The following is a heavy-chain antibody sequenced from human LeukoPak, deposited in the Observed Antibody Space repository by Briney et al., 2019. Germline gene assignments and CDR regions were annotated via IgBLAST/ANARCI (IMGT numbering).Heavy chain of an antibody. V-gene: IGHV1-3*01. J-gene: IGHJ6*02. Sequence: ASVKVSCKSSGYTFDNYGFHWLRQAPGHGLEWMGWINAGNGATQYSQKFQGRVTITGDTSASTAYMELSSLRSEDTAVYYCARGSAYCGGDCYSYYYYGMDVWGQGTTVTVSS. CDR3: ARGSAYCGGDCYSYYYYGMDV. CDR1: GYTFDNYG. D-gene: IGHD2-21*02. CDR2: INAGNGAT.